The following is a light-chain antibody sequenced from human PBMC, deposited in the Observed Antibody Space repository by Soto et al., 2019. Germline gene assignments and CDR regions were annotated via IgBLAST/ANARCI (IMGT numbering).Light chain of an antibody. Sequence: EIVLTQSAGSLSLSPGERATLSCRASQSVSSSYLAWYQQKPGQAPRLLIYGASSRATGIPDRFSGSGSGTDFTLTISRLEPEDFAVYYCQQYGSLPITFGQGTRLEIK. V-gene: IGKV3-20*01. CDR2: GAS. CDR3: QQYGSLPIT. CDR1: QSVSSSY. J-gene: IGKJ5*01.